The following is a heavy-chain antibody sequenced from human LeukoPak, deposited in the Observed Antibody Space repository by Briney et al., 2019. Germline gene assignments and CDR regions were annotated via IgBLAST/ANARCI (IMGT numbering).Heavy chain of an antibody. D-gene: IGHD1-26*01. J-gene: IGHJ4*02. CDR2: IWYDGSNK. Sequence: GGSLRLSCAASGFTFSNYGMHRVRQAPGKGLEWVALIWYDGSNKYYADSVRGRFTISRDNSKNTLYLQMKSLRVEDTAVYYCARAGVGAIYYFDYWGQGTLVTVSS. V-gene: IGHV3-33*01. CDR3: ARAGVGAIYYFDY. CDR1: GFTFSNYG.